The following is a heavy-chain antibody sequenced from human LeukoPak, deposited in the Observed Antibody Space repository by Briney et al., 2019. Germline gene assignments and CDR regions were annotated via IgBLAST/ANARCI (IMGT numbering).Heavy chain of an antibody. CDR3: ARLGGYEAAYYYDY. J-gene: IGHJ4*02. CDR1: SYSISSGYY. D-gene: IGHD5-12*01. CDR2: IYRSGST. V-gene: IGHV4-38-2*01. Sequence: SETLSLTCAVSSYSISSGYYWGWIRQPPGKGLEWIGSIYRSGSTYYNPSLKSRVTISVDTSKNQFSLKLSSVTAADTAVYYCARLGGYEAAYYYDYWGQGTLVTVSS.